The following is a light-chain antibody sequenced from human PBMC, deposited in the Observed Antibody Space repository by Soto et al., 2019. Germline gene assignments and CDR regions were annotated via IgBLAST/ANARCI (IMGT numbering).Light chain of an antibody. V-gene: IGLV2-8*01. CDR2: EVT. CDR1: SSDVGANNY. CDR3: SSYAGTNRV. Sequence: QSALTQPPSASGSPGQSVTISCTGTSSDVGANNYVSWYQQHPGKAPKLMIYEVTKRPLGVPDRFSGSKSGNTASLTVSGLQAEDEADYYCSSYAGTNRVFGTGTKVTVL. J-gene: IGLJ1*01.